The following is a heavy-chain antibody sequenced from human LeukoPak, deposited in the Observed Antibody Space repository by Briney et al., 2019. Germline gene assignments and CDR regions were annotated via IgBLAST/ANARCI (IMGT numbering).Heavy chain of an antibody. Sequence: SVKVSCKASGGTFSSYAISWVRQAPGQGLEWMGGIIPIFGTANYAQKFQGRVTITADESTSTAYMELSSLRSEDTAVYYCAKDGDYYGSGSYRSHFDYWGQGTLVTVSS. CDR2: IIPIFGTA. CDR3: AKDGDYYGSGSYRSHFDY. V-gene: IGHV1-69*13. J-gene: IGHJ4*02. CDR1: GGTFSSYA. D-gene: IGHD3-10*01.